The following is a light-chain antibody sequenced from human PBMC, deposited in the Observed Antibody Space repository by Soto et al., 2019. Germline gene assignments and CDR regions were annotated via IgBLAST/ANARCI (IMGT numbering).Light chain of an antibody. CDR2: KAS. Sequence: DIPMTQSPPTLSASVGDRVTITCRASQSISSRLAWYQQKPGRAPKLLIYKASSLESGVPSRFSGSGSGTEFTLTISSLQPDDFATYYCQQYNSYSRFGPGTKVDIK. J-gene: IGKJ3*01. CDR3: QQYNSYSR. CDR1: QSISSR. V-gene: IGKV1-5*03.